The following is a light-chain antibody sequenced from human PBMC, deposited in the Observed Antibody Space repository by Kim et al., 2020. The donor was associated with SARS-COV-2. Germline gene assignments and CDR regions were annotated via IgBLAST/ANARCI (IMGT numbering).Light chain of an antibody. Sequence: LSPGESATLSCRASQTVTSNYLAWYQQKPGQAPRLLIYGASSRATGISDRFSGSGSGTDFTLTISRLEPEDFAVYYCQQYGSSPATFGQGTKLEI. CDR2: GAS. J-gene: IGKJ1*01. CDR3: QQYGSSPAT. CDR1: QTVTSNY. V-gene: IGKV3-20*01.